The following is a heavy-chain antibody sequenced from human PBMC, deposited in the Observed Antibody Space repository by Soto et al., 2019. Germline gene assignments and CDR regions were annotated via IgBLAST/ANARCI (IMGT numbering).Heavy chain of an antibody. Sequence: GESLKISCRVSGDSFTTYWIAWVRQMPGKGLEWMGIIYPGDFDTRYSPSFQGQVTISVGKSISTAYLQWSSLKASDTAMYYCATYIGGGWFDPWGQGTLVTVSS. CDR2: IYPGDFDT. D-gene: IGHD2-15*01. J-gene: IGHJ5*02. CDR1: GDSFTTYW. CDR3: ATYIGGGWFDP. V-gene: IGHV5-51*01.